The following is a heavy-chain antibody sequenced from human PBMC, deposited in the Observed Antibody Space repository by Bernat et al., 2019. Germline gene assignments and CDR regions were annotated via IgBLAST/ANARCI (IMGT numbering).Heavy chain of an antibody. CDR3: AKDQGDYGDYFFDY. V-gene: IGHV3-30*18. Sequence: QVQLVESGGGVVQPGRSLRLSCAASGFTVSSYGMHWVRQAPGKGLERVAVISYDGSNKYYADSVKGRFTISRDNSKNTLYLQMNSLSAEDTAVYYCAKDQGDYGDYFFDYWGQGTLVTVSS. J-gene: IGHJ4*02. CDR2: ISYDGSNK. CDR1: GFTVSSYG. D-gene: IGHD4-17*01.